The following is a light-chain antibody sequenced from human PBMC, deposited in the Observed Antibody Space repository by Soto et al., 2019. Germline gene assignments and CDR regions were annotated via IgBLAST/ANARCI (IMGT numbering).Light chain of an antibody. CDR3: QQYYSTPPYT. CDR1: QSVLYSSNNKNY. V-gene: IGKV4-1*01. CDR2: WAS. Sequence: DIVMTQSPDSLAVSLGERATINCKSSQSVLYSSNNKNYLAWYRQKPGQPPKLIIYWASIRESGVTDRISGSGSGTDFTLTSSSLQAEDVAVYYCQQYYSTPPYTFGQGTKLEIK. J-gene: IGKJ2*01.